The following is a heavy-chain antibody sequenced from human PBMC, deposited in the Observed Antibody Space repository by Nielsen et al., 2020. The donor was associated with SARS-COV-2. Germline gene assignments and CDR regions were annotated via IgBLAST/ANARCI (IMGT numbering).Heavy chain of an antibody. Sequence: ASVKVSCKASGYTFTSYAMHWVRQAPGQRLEWMGWINAGNGNTKYSQKFQGRVTITGDTSASTAYMELSSLRSEDTAVYHCAGWVRYYDSSGYYYDLHYWGQGTLVTVSS. CDR3: AGWVRYYDSSGYYYDLHY. D-gene: IGHD3-22*01. CDR2: INAGNGNT. V-gene: IGHV1-3*01. CDR1: GYTFTSYA. J-gene: IGHJ4*02.